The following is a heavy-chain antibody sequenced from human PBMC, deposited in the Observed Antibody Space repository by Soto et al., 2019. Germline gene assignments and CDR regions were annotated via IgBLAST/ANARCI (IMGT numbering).Heavy chain of an antibody. CDR3: ARQPSLFGYYHYYMYV. D-gene: IGHD3-3*01. CDR1: GGSISSGGYY. V-gene: IGHV4-31*03. Sequence: SETLSLTCTVSGGSISSGGYYWSWIRQHPGKGLEWIGYIYYSGSTYYNPSLKSRVTISVDTSKNQFSLKLSSVTAADTAVYYCARQPSLFGYYHYYMYVWGKGTTVTVSS. CDR2: IYYSGST. J-gene: IGHJ6*03.